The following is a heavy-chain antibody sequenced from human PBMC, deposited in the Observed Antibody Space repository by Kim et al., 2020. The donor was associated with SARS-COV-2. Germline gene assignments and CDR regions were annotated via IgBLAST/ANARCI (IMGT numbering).Heavy chain of an antibody. Sequence: GGSLRLSCAASGFTFSSYAMHWVRQAPGKGLEWVAVISYDGSNKYYADSVKGRFTISRDNSKNTLYLQMNSLRAEDTAVYYCARGDYYEDAFDIWGQGTMVTVSS. J-gene: IGHJ3*02. CDR1: GFTFSSYA. V-gene: IGHV3-30*04. CDR2: ISYDGSNK. CDR3: ARGDYYEDAFDI. D-gene: IGHD3-22*01.